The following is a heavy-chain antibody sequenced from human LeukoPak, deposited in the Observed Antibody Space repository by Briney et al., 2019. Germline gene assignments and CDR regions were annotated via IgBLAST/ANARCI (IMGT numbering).Heavy chain of an antibody. CDR3: ARHTGHSSSWYSPRYYYGMDV. Sequence: SETLSLTCAVYGGSFSGYYWSWIRQPPGKGLEWIGEINHSGSINYNPSPKSRVTISVDTSKNQFSLKLSSVTAADTAVYYCARHTGHSSSWYSPRYYYGMDVWGQGTTVTVSS. V-gene: IGHV4-34*01. CDR1: GGSFSGYY. CDR2: INHSGSI. D-gene: IGHD6-13*01. J-gene: IGHJ6*02.